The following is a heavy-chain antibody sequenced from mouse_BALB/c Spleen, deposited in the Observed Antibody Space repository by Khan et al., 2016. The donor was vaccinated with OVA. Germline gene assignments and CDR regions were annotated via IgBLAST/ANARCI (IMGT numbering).Heavy chain of an antibody. Sequence: QVQLKESGPGLVAPSQSLSITCTVSGFSLTSYGIHWVRQPPGKGLEWLVVIWSDGSTNYNSVLKSRLSISMDNSTRQVLLKMNMLHTYDTAIYYCARWFDGYSSLYAMDYWGQGTSVTVSA. V-gene: IGHV2-6*02. CDR1: GFSLTSYG. J-gene: IGHJ4*01. CDR2: IWSDGST. D-gene: IGHD2-3*01. CDR3: ARWFDGYSSLYAMDY.